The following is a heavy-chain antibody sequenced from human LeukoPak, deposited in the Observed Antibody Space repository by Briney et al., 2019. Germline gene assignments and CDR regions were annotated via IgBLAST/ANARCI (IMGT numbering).Heavy chain of an antibody. CDR2: IYTTGIT. CDR1: GGSISNYY. J-gene: IGHJ6*03. Sequence: SETLSLTCTVSGGSISNYYWTWIRQPAGKGLEWIGRIYTTGITSYNPSLNSRVTMSIDTPKNQFSLKLSSVTAADTAVYYCARTPPYDILTGYYNYNYYYYMDVWGKGTTVTVSS. CDR3: ARTPPYDILTGYYNYNYYYYMDV. V-gene: IGHV4-4*07. D-gene: IGHD3-9*01.